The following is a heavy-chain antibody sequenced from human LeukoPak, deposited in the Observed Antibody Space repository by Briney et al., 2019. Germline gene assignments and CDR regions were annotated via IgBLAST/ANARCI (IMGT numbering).Heavy chain of an antibody. CDR3: ASLRRGNFDY. V-gene: IGHV3-53*01. CDR1: GFVFSTYW. Sequence: GGSLRLSCAASGFVFSTYWMTWVRQAPGKGLEWVSVIYSGGSTYYADSVKGRFTISRDNSKNTLYLQMNSLRAEDTAVYYCASLRRGNFDYWGQGTLVTVSS. D-gene: IGHD2-15*01. J-gene: IGHJ4*02. CDR2: IYSGGST.